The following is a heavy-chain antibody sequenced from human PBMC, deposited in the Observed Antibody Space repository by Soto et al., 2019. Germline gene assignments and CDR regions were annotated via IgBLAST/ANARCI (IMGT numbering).Heavy chain of an antibody. D-gene: IGHD3-3*01. CDR1: GGSISSGDYY. Sequence: TLSLTCTVSGGSISSGDYYWSWIRQPPGKGLEWIGYIYYSGSTYYNPSLKSRVTISVDTSKNQFSLKLSSVTAADTAVYYCARGSIRFLEWLDREKNWFDPWGQGTLVTVSS. CDR3: ARGSIRFLEWLDREKNWFDP. V-gene: IGHV4-30-4*01. J-gene: IGHJ5*02. CDR2: IYYSGST.